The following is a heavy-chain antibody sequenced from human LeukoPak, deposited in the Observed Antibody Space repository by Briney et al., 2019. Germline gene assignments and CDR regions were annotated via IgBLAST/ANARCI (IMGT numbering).Heavy chain of an antibody. D-gene: IGHD6-19*01. CDR2: IIPILGIA. Sequence: SVEVSCKASGGTFSSYAISWVRQAPGQGLEWMGRIIPILGIANYTQQFQGRVTITADKSTSTAYMELSSLRSEDTAVYYCAITPVAGTVVDYWVQGTLATVPS. J-gene: IGHJ4*02. V-gene: IGHV1-69*04. CDR3: AITPVAGTVVDY. CDR1: GGTFSSYA.